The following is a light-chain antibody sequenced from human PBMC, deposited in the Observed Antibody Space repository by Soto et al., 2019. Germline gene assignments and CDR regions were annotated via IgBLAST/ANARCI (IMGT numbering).Light chain of an antibody. Sequence: DIQMTQSPSSLSASVGDRVTITCRASQSISSYLHWYQQKPGKAPKLLIYAASSLQSGVPSRFSGSGSGTDFTLTIAGLQPEDSGSYFCQQSISAPLTFGGGNKVEIE. J-gene: IGKJ4*01. CDR1: QSISSY. CDR3: QQSISAPLT. CDR2: AAS. V-gene: IGKV1-39*01.